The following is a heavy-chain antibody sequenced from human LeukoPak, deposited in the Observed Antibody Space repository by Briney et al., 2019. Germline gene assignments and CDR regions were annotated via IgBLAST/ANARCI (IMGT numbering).Heavy chain of an antibody. CDR3: ARVTRGYYDILTGSFGYFDY. Sequence: ASVKVSCKASGYTFTGYYMHWVRQAPGQGLEWMGLINPNSGGTNYAQKFQGRVTMTRDTSISTAYMELSRMRSDDTAVYYCARVTRGYYDILTGSFGYFDYWGQGTLVTVSS. CDR2: INPNSGGT. V-gene: IGHV1-2*02. D-gene: IGHD3-9*01. J-gene: IGHJ4*02. CDR1: GYTFTGYY.